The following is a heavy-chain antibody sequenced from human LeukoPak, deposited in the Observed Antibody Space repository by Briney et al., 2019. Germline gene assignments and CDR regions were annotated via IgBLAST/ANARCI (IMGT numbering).Heavy chain of an antibody. D-gene: IGHD3-10*01. CDR3: ARSGYYYGSGSYWFDP. CDR2: IYHSGST. V-gene: IGHV4-38-2*02. CDR1: GYSISSGYY. Sequence: PSETQSLTCTVSGYSISSGYYWGWIRQPPGKGLEWIGSIYHSGSTYYNPSLKSRVTISVDTSKNQFSLKLSSVTAADTAVYYCARSGYYYGSGSYWFDPWGQGTLVTVSS. J-gene: IGHJ5*02.